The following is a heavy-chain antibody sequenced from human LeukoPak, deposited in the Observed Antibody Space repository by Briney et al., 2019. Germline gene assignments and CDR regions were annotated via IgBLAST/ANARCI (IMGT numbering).Heavy chain of an antibody. J-gene: IGHJ3*02. CDR1: GFTFSSYA. CDR2: ISYDGSNK. Sequence: GGSLRLSCAASGFTFSSYAMHWVRQAPGKGLEWVAVISYDGSNKYYADSVKGRFTISRDNSKNTLYLQMNSLRAEDTAVYYCARVKEGLEWELLTVAFDIWGQGTMVTVS. D-gene: IGHD1-26*01. V-gene: IGHV3-30-3*01. CDR3: ARVKEGLEWELLTVAFDI.